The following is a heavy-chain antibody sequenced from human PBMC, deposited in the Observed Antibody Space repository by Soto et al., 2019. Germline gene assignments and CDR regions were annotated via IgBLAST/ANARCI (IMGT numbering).Heavy chain of an antibody. CDR3: ARGTTWRSSSGYYPWDY. Sequence: ASVKVSCKASGYTFTGNYMHWVRQAPGQRLEWMGWINAGNGNTKYSQKFQGRVTITRDTSASTAYMELSSLRSEDTAVYYCARGTTWRSSSGYYPWDYWGQGTLVTVSS. CDR2: INAGNGNT. CDR1: GYTFTGNY. J-gene: IGHJ4*02. D-gene: IGHD3-22*01. V-gene: IGHV1-3*01.